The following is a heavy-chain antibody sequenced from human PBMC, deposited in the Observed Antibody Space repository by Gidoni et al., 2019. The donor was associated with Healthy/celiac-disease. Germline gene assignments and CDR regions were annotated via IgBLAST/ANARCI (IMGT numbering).Heavy chain of an antibody. J-gene: IGHJ5*02. CDR1: GGSISSGGYY. CDR2: IYYSGST. CDR3: ARIGPSYKKGFDT. V-gene: IGHV4-31*03. D-gene: IGHD1-26*01. Sequence: QVQLQESGPGLVKPSQTLSLPCTVSGGSISSGGYYWSWIRQPPGKGLEWIGYIYYSGSTYYNPSLKSRVTISGDTSKNQFYLKLSTVTAEDTAVYYCARIGPSYKKGFDTWGQGTMVTVSS.